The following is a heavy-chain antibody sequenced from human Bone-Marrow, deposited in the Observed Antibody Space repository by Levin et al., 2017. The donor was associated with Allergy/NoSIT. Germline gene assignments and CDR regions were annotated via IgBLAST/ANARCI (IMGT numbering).Heavy chain of an antibody. CDR2: IYSGGST. D-gene: IGHD2-15*01. Sequence: GESLKISCAASGFTVSSNYMSWVRQAPGKGLEWVSVIYSGGSTYYADSVKGRFTISRDNSKNTLYLQMNSLRAEDTAVYYCARGFVADYYFDYWGQGTLVTVSS. CDR1: GFTVSSNY. J-gene: IGHJ4*02. V-gene: IGHV3-53*01. CDR3: ARGFVADYYFDY.